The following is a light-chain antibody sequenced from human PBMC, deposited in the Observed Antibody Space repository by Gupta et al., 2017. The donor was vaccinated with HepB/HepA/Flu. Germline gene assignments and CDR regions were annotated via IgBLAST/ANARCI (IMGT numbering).Light chain of an antibody. CDR3: SSHTSRNTVV. V-gene: IGLV2-14*01. CDR2: DVN. CDR1: SSDVGGYKY. Sequence: QSALSQPASVSGSPGQSLTISCTGTSSDVGGYKYVSWYQQHPGKAPKLMIYDVNKRPAGVSNRFSGSKSGNTASLTISGLQAEDDADYYCSSHTSRNTVVFGGGTTLTVL. J-gene: IGLJ2*01.